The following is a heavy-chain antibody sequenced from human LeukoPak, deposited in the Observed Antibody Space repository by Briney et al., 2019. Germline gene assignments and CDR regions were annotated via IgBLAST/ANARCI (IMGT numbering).Heavy chain of an antibody. D-gene: IGHD3-10*01. Sequence: PSQTLSLTCAISGDSVSSNSAAWNWIRQSPSRGLEWLGRTCYRSKWYNDYAVSVKSRITINPDTSKNQFSLQLNSVTPEDTAVYYCAKDTYYYGSGSYYNGIDYWGQGALVTVSS. CDR3: AKDTYYYGSGSYYNGIDY. CDR2: TCYRSKWYN. V-gene: IGHV6-1*01. J-gene: IGHJ4*02. CDR1: GDSVSSNSAA.